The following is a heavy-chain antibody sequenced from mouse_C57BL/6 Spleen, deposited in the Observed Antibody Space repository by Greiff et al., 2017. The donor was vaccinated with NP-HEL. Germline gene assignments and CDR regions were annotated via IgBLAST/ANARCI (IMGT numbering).Heavy chain of an antibody. J-gene: IGHJ2*01. CDR1: GYTFTSYW. CDR2: IDPSDSYT. D-gene: IGHD1-1*01. Sequence: VQLQQPGAELVKPGASVKLSCKASGYTFTSYWMQWVKQRPGQGLEWIGEIDPSDSYTNYNQKFKGKATLTVDTSSSTAYMQLSSLTSEDSAVYYCARSLHYYGSSYFDYWGQGTTLTVSS. CDR3: ARSLHYYGSSYFDY. V-gene: IGHV1-50*01.